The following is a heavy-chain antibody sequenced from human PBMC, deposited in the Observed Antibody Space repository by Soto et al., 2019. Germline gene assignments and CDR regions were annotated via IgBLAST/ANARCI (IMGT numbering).Heavy chain of an antibody. CDR3: ARTLYQNYYYYYGMDV. CDR2: IIPIFGTA. Sequence: SVKVSCKASGGTFSSYAISWVRQAPGQGLEWMGGIIPIFGTANYAQKFQGRVTITADESTSTAYMELSSLRSEDTAVYYCARTLYQNYYYYYGMDVWGQGTTVTVSS. D-gene: IGHD2-2*01. J-gene: IGHJ6*02. CDR1: GGTFSSYA. V-gene: IGHV1-69*13.